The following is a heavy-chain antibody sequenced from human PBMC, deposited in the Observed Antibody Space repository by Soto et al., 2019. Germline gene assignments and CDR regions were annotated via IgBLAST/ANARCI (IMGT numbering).Heavy chain of an antibody. D-gene: IGHD2-2*02. CDR1: GYTFSGYY. Sequence: QEQLVHSGAEVKKPGASVMVSCKASGYTFSGYYIHWLRQAPGQGLEWMGWINPNSGGTNYAQKFQGRVTVTRDTPTSTAYMELSRLTSDDTAVYYCARSLTEGYCTITGCYTRPLYGMDVWGQGTTVTVSS. J-gene: IGHJ6*02. V-gene: IGHV1-2*02. CDR3: ARSLTEGYCTITGCYTRPLYGMDV. CDR2: INPNSGGT.